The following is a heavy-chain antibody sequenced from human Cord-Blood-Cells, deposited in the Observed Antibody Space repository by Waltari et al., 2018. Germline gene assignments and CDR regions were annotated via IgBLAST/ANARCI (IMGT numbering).Heavy chain of an antibody. CDR2: INPNSGGT. J-gene: IGHJ3*02. V-gene: IGHV1-2*02. CDR1: GYTFTGYY. D-gene: IGHD3-10*01. CDR3: ARDIGLTMVRGDEAFDI. Sequence: QVQLVQSGAEVKKPGASVKVSCKASGYTFTGYYMHWVRQAPGQVLEWMGWINPNSGGTNYAQKFQGRVTMTRDTSISTAYMELSRLRSDDTAVYYCARDIGLTMVRGDEAFDIWGQGTMVTVSS.